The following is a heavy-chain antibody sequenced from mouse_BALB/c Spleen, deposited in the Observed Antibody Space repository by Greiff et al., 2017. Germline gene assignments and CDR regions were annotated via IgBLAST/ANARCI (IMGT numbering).Heavy chain of an antibody. CDR1: GFNINDYY. D-gene: IGHD1-1*01. J-gene: IGHJ2*01. CDR2: IDPENGDT. V-gene: IGHV14-4*02. Sequence: EVMLVESGAELVRSGASVKLSCTASGFNINDYYMHWVKQRPEQGLEWIGWIDPENGDTEYAPKFQGKATMTADTSSNTAYLQLSSLTSEDTAVYYCNAWVTTVVAPDYWGQGTTLTVSS. CDR3: NAWVTTVVAPDY.